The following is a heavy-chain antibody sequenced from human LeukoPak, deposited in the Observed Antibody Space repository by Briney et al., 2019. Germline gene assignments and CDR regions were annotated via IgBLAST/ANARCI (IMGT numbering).Heavy chain of an antibody. Sequence: ASVKVSCKASGYIFTNNGISWVRQAPGQGLEWMGWVSPSDGETNYAQKVQGRVTMTTDTSTSTVYIELRSLKSDDTAVYYCARDLGYCTLTNCVRNWFGPWGQGTLVTVSS. J-gene: IGHJ5*02. CDR3: ARDLGYCTLTNCVRNWFGP. D-gene: IGHD2-2*01. V-gene: IGHV1-18*01. CDR1: GYIFTNNG. CDR2: VSPSDGET.